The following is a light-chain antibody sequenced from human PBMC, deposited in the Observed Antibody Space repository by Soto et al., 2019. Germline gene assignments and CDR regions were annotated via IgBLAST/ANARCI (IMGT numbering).Light chain of an antibody. J-gene: IGKJ5*01. CDR1: HSISSH. CDR3: QQLNSYPRA. CDR2: TAS. V-gene: IGKV1-39*01. Sequence: DILMTQSPSSLSASVGDTVTITCRASHSISSHLNWYQQKPGKAPNLLMYTASNLQSGVPSRFSGSGSGTDFTLTISSLQPEDFATYYCQQLNSYPRAFGQGTRLEIK.